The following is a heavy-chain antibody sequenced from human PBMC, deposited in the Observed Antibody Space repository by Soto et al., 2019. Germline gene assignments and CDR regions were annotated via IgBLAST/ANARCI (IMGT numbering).Heavy chain of an antibody. CDR1: GASISSSY. D-gene: IGHD6-6*01. CDR2: IFHSGTT. J-gene: IGHJ4*02. Sequence: SETLSLTCTVSGASISSSYWSWIRQSPGKGLEWIGYIFHSGTTNYNPSLKSRVTISVDTSKNQFSLNLSSLTTADTAVYFCARGGNRYSSTSSGVGGFAYWGQG. V-gene: IGHV4-59*01. CDR3: ARGGNRYSSTSSGVGGFAY.